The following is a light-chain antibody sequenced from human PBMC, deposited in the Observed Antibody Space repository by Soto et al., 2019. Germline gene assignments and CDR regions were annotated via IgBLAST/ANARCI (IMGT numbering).Light chain of an antibody. CDR1: QSISSY. CDR3: QQSYSTPSIT. V-gene: IGKV1-39*01. Sequence: DIQMTQSPSSLSASVGDRVTITYLASQSISSYLNWDQQTPGKAHKLLIYAASSLQSGFPSRFSGSVSGTDFTLTISSLQPEDFATYYGQQSYSTPSITFGQGTRLEN. CDR2: AAS. J-gene: IGKJ5*01.